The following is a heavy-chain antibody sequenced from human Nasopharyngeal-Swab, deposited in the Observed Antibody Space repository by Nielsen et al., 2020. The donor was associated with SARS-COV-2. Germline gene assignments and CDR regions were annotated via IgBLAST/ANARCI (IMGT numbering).Heavy chain of an antibody. Sequence: GESLKISCAASGFTFSSYWMSWVRQAPGKGLEWVANIKQDGSEKYYVDSVKGRFTISRDNSKNTLYLQMNSLRAEDTAVYYCAKPHLGQQLVVYYFDYWGQGTLVTVSS. D-gene: IGHD6-13*01. J-gene: IGHJ4*02. CDR3: AKPHLGQQLVVYYFDY. CDR2: IKQDGSEK. CDR1: GFTFSSYW. V-gene: IGHV3-7*05.